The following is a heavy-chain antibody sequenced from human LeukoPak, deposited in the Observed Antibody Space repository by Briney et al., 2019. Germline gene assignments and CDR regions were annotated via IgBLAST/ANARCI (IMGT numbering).Heavy chain of an antibody. CDR3: ARGGYSYGYLRQYYYMDV. Sequence: SETLSLTCAVYGGSFSGYYWSWIRQPPGKGLEWIGEINHSGSTNYNPSLKSRVTISVDTSKNQFSLKLSSVTAADTAVYYCARGGYSYGYLRQYYYMDVWGKGTTVTVSS. CDR1: GGSFSGYY. V-gene: IGHV4-34*01. CDR2: INHSGST. J-gene: IGHJ6*03. D-gene: IGHD5-18*01.